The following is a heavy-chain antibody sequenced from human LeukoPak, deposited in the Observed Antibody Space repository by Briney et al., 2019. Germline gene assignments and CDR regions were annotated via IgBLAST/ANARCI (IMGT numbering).Heavy chain of an antibody. CDR2: MNPNSGNT. CDR3: ARASFTMVRGVMGY. D-gene: IGHD3-10*01. V-gene: IGHV1-8*01. Sequence: GASVKVSCKASGYTFTSYDINWVRQATGQGLEWMVWMNPNSGNTGYAQKFQGRVTMTRNTSISTAYMELSSLRSEDTAVYYCARASFTMVRGVMGYWGQGTLVTVSS. J-gene: IGHJ4*02. CDR1: GYTFTSYD.